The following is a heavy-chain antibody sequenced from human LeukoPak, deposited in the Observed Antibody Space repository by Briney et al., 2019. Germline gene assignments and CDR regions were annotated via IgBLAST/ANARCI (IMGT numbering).Heavy chain of an antibody. CDR1: GFTVSSNY. J-gene: IGHJ6*02. Sequence: GGSLRLSCAASGFTVSSNYMSWVRQAPGKGLEWVSVIYSGGSTYYADSVKGRFTISRDNAKNSLYLQMNSLRAEDTAVYYCAREIPSPFYGMDVWGQGTTVTVSS. CDR3: AREIPSPFYGMDV. V-gene: IGHV3-53*01. CDR2: IYSGGST.